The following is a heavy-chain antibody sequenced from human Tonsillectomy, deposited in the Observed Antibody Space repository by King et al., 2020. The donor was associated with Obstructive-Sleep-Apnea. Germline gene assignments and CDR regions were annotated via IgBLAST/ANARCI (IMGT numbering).Heavy chain of an antibody. V-gene: IGHV1-69*04. Sequence: QLVQSGAEVKKPGSSVKVSCKASGGTFSSYAISWVRQAPGQGLEWMGGIIPILGIANYAQKFQGRVTITADKSTSTAYMELSSLRSEDTAVYYCARVPPSPYGDNAFDIWGQGTMVTVSS. CDR3: ARVPPSPYGDNAFDI. CDR2: IIPILGIA. J-gene: IGHJ3*02. CDR1: GGTFSSYA. D-gene: IGHD4-17*01.